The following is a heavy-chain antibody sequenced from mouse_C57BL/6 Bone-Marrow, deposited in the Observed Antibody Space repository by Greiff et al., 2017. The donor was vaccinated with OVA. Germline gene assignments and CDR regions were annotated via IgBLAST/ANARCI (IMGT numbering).Heavy chain of an antibody. J-gene: IGHJ3*01. CDR3: TDYGYFAY. V-gene: IGHV6-3*01. CDR1: GFTFSNYW. Sequence: EVKLMESGGGLVQPGGSMKLSCVASGFTFSNYWMNWVRQSPEKGLEWVAQIRLKSDNYATHYAESVKGRFTISRDDSKSSVDLQMNNLRAEDTGIYYCTDYGYFAYWGQGTLVTVSA. CDR2: IRLKSDNYAT. D-gene: IGHD2-2*01.